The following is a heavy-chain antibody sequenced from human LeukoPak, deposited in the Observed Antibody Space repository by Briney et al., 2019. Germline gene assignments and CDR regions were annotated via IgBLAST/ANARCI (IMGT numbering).Heavy chain of an antibody. CDR2: ISTNTGNP. J-gene: IGHJ6*03. Sequence: ASVKVSCKSSGYTFTSYAMNWVRQAPGQGLEWMGWISTNTGNPTYAQGFTGRFVFSLDTSVSTAYLQISSLKAEDTAVYYCARSEWRRWLQLGGYYYYMDVWGKGTTVTVSS. D-gene: IGHD5-24*01. CDR3: ARSEWRRWLQLGGYYYYMDV. V-gene: IGHV7-4-1*02. CDR1: GYTFTSYA.